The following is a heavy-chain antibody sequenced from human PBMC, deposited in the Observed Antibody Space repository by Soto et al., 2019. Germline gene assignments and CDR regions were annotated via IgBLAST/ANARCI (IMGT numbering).Heavy chain of an antibody. J-gene: IGHJ6*04. D-gene: IGHD2-2*01. CDR1: GYAFTSYA. Sequence: ASVKVCSKASGYAFTSYAISWVRQAHGQGLEWMGWISAYNGNTNYAQKLQGRVTMTTDTSTSTAYMELRSLRSDDTAVYYCARLGYCSSTSCPDVWRKGTTVTVSS. CDR2: ISAYNGNT. V-gene: IGHV1-18*01. CDR3: ARLGYCSSTSCPDV.